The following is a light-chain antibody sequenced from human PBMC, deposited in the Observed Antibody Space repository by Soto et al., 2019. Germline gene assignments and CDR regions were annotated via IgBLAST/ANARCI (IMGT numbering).Light chain of an antibody. CDR1: QSVSIW. J-gene: IGKJ1*01. Sequence: IRMTQSRSTLSAAVEDRVTMSGAASQSVSIWLAWYQKKPGRAPKLLIYKSSILESGVPSRFSVSGSGTEFTLTISSLQNDDFATYYCQQFNTSTWTFGQGTKVDI. CDR2: KSS. CDR3: QQFNTSTWT. V-gene: IGKV1-5*03.